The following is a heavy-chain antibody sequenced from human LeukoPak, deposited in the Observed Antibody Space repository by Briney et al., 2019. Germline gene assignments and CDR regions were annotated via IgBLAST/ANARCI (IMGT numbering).Heavy chain of an antibody. CDR3: ARYSLRSTSLDY. D-gene: IGHD2-2*01. V-gene: IGHV3-43D*03. J-gene: IGHJ4*02. Sequence: GGSLRLSCAASGFTFDDYAMHWVRQAPGKGLEWVSLISWDGGSTYYADSVKGRFTISRDNSKNSLYLQMNSLRSEDTAVYYCARYSLRSTSLDYWGQGTLVTVSS. CDR1: GFTFDDYA. CDR2: ISWDGGST.